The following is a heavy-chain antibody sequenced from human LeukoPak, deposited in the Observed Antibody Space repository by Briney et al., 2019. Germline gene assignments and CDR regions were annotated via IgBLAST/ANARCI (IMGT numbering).Heavy chain of an antibody. J-gene: IGHJ4*02. CDR2: VSYDGSNE. D-gene: IGHD2-21*02. Sequence: GKSLRLSCAASGFTFSNYGIYWVRQTPGKGLEWVAVVSYDGSNEYYADSVKGRFTISRDNSKNTLYLQMNSLRAEDTAVYYCAKLLCGGRDCNPSIVNDFDHWGQGTLVTVFS. CDR3: AKLLCGGRDCNPSIVNDFDH. CDR1: GFTFSNYG. V-gene: IGHV3-30*18.